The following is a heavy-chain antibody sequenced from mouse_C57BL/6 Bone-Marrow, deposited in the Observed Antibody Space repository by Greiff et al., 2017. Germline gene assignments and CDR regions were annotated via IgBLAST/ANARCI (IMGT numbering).Heavy chain of an antibody. CDR3: AKEREGYGAMDY. CDR2: IYPYNGVA. V-gene: IGHV1-31*01. Sequence: EVQLQESGPELVKPGASVKISCKASGYSFTGYYMHWVKQSHGNILDWIGYIYPYNGVASYNQKFKGKATLTVDKSSSTAYMELRSLTSADSAVYYCAKEREGYGAMDYWGQGTSVTVSS. CDR1: GYSFTGYY. D-gene: IGHD2-14*01. J-gene: IGHJ4*01.